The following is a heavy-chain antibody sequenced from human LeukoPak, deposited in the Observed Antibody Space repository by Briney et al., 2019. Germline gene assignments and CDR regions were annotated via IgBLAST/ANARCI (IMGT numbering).Heavy chain of an antibody. J-gene: IGHJ6*03. CDR3: ASNLRGPYYYYYMDV. V-gene: IGHV3-21*01. D-gene: IGHD3-10*01. CDR1: GFTFSSYS. CDR2: ISSSSSYI. Sequence: PGGSLRLSCAASGFTFSSYSMNWVRQAPGKGLEWVSSISSSSSYIYYADSVKGRFTISRDNAKNSLYLQMNSLRAEDTAVYYCASNLRGPYYYYYMDVWGKGTTVTVSS.